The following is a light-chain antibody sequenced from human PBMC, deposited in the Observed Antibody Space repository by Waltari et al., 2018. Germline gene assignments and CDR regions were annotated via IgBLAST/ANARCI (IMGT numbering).Light chain of an antibody. CDR3: QQYDISPLT. Sequence: EIVLTQSPGPLSLSPGERATLSCSSRQTVRNTYLAWYQQKPGQAPTLLIYGASSRATGIPDRFNGSGSGTDFSLNISSLEPEDVAVYYCQQYDISPLTFGGGTKVEIK. CDR2: GAS. J-gene: IGKJ4*01. CDR1: QTVRNTY. V-gene: IGKV3-20*01.